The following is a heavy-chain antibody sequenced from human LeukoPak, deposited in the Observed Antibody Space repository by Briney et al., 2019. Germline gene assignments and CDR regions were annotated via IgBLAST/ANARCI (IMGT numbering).Heavy chain of an antibody. J-gene: IGHJ4*02. Sequence: SETLSLTCAVSGASISSFYWSWIRQPPGKGLEWIGYSFYSGSTNYKPSLKSRVTISVDTSKNQFSLRLSSVTAADTAVYYCAREAGHSSSWEFDYWGQGALVTVSS. CDR2: SFYSGST. CDR1: GASISSFY. D-gene: IGHD6-13*01. CDR3: AREAGHSSSWEFDY. V-gene: IGHV4-59*08.